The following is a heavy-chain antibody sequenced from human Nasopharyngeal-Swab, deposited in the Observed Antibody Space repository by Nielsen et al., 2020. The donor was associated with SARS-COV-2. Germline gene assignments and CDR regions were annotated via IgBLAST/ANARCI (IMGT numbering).Heavy chain of an antibody. CDR3: AREGIVGATNGLDY. V-gene: IGHV3-33*01. D-gene: IGHD1-26*01. CDR1: GFTFSSCG. Sequence: GESLKISCAASGFTFSSCGMHWVRQAPGKGLEWVAVIWYDGSNKYYADSVKGRFTISRDNSKKTLYLQMNSLRAEDTAVYYCAREGIVGATNGLDYWGQGTLVTVSS. J-gene: IGHJ4*02. CDR2: IWYDGSNK.